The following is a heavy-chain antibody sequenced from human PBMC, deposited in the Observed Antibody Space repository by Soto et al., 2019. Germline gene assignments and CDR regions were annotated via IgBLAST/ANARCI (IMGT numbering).Heavy chain of an antibody. D-gene: IGHD3-22*01. J-gene: IGHJ4*02. CDR2: ISYDGSNK. CDR1: GFTFSSYA. V-gene: IGHV3-30-3*01. Sequence: PGGSLRLSCAASGFTFSSYAMHWVRQAPGKGLEWVAVISYDGSNKYYADSVKGRFTISRDNSKNTLYLQMNSLRAEDTAVYYCAREPGYYYDSSGYGNFDYWGQGT. CDR3: AREPGYYYDSSGYGNFDY.